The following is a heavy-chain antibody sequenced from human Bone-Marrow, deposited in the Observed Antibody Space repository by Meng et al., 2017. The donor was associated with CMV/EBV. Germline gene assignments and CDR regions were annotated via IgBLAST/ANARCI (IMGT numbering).Heavy chain of an antibody. CDR3: ASSTYCSGGSCYFGY. D-gene: IGHD2-15*01. J-gene: IGHJ4*02. CDR1: GGSFSRYY. Sequence: FGGSFSRYYWSWIRQPPGKGLEWIGEINHSGSTNYHPSLKRRVTISVDTSKNQFSLKLSSVTAADTAVYYCASSTYCSGGSCYFGYWGQGTLVTVSS. V-gene: IGHV4-34*01. CDR2: INHSGST.